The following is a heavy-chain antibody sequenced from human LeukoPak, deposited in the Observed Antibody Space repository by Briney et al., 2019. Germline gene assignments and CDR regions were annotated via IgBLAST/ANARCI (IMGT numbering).Heavy chain of an antibody. V-gene: IGHV1-46*01. Sequence: GASVKVSCKASGYTFTSYYMHSVRQAPGQGLEWMGIINPSGGSTSYAQKFQGRVTMTRDTSTSTVYMELSSLRSEDTAVYYCARVPMVRGVIGYYGMDVWGKGTTVTVSS. J-gene: IGHJ6*04. D-gene: IGHD3-10*01. CDR3: ARVPMVRGVIGYYGMDV. CDR1: GYTFTSYY. CDR2: INPSGGST.